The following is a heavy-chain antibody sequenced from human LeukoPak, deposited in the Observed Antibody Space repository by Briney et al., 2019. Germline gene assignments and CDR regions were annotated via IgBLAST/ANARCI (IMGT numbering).Heavy chain of an antibody. Sequence: SETLSLTCAVYGGSFSGYYWSWIRQPPGKGLEWIGEIDHSGSTNYNPSLKSRVTISVDTSKNQFSLKLSSVTAADTAVYYCARGRSDYDYGDTGVDYWGQGTLVTVSS. J-gene: IGHJ4*02. CDR1: GGSFSGYY. CDR3: ARGRSDYDYGDTGVDY. CDR2: IDHSGST. V-gene: IGHV4-34*01. D-gene: IGHD4-17*01.